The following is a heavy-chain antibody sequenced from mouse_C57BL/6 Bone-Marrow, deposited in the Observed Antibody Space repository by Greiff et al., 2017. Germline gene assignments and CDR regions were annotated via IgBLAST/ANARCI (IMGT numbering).Heavy chain of an antibody. D-gene: IGHD2-3*01. CDR1: GFTFSNYW. J-gene: IGHJ2*01. Sequence: EVKLEESGGGLVQPGGSMKLSCVASGFTFSNYWMNWVRQSPEKGLEWVAQIRLKSDNYATHYAESVKGWFTISRDDSKSSVYLQMNNVRAEDTGIYYCTGDWLLGFYWGQGTTLTVSS. V-gene: IGHV6-3*01. CDR2: IRLKSDNYAT. CDR3: TGDWLLGFY.